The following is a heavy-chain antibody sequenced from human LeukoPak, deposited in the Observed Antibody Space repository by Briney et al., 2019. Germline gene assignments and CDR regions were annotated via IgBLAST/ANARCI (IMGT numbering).Heavy chain of an antibody. J-gene: IGHJ6*02. CDR1: GFPFNDYS. Sequence: PGGSLRLSCAASGFPFNDYSMNWVRQAPGKGLEWVAVISYDGTNKYYPDSVKGRFTISRDNSYNTLYLQMDSLTAEDTAVYYCAKESTTYYYYGMHVWGQGTTVTVSS. CDR3: AKESTTYYYYGMHV. CDR2: ISYDGTNK. V-gene: IGHV3-30*18. D-gene: IGHD2/OR15-2a*01.